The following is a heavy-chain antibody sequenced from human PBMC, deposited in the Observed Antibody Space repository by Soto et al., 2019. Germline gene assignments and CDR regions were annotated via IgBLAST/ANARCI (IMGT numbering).Heavy chain of an antibody. CDR2: IYHSGST. V-gene: IGHV4-30-2*01. J-gene: IGHJ4*02. Sequence: QLQLQESGSGLVKPSQTLSLTCAVSGGSISSGGYSWSWIRQPPGKGLEWIGYIYHSGSTYSNPSHTCLVTISVDRSKNQFSRKLISVTAADTAVYYCARGPPFGLWGQGTLVTVSS. CDR1: GGSISSGGYS. D-gene: IGHD3-3*01. CDR3: ARGPPFGL.